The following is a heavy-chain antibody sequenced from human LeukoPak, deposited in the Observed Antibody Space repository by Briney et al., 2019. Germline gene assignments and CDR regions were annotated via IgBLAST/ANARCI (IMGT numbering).Heavy chain of an antibody. Sequence: APVKVSCKASGYTFTSYAMHWVRQAPGQRLEWMGWINAGNGNTKYSQKFQGRVTITRDTSASTAYMELSSLRSEDTAVYYCARDPQPKYGMDVWGQGTTVTVSS. J-gene: IGHJ6*02. CDR2: INAGNGNT. CDR1: GYTFTSYA. V-gene: IGHV1-3*01. D-gene: IGHD1-1*01. CDR3: ARDPQPKYGMDV.